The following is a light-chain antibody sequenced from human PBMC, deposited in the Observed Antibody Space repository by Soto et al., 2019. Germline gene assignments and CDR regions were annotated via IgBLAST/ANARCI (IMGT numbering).Light chain of an antibody. CDR1: QSVNSH. CDR3: QQYDSSPRT. J-gene: IGKJ1*01. Sequence: EIVMTQSPATLSLSPGERATLSCRASQSVNSHLAWFQQRPGQAPRLLMYEASTRSTGVPARFSASGSGTDFTLTISGLQSEDFAVYYCQQYDSSPRTFGQGTKVDI. CDR2: EAS. V-gene: IGKV3-15*01.